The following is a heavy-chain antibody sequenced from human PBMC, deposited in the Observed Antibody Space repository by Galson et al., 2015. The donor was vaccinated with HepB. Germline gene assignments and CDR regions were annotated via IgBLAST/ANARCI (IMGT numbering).Heavy chain of an antibody. CDR1: GFTFSSYA. CDR3: AREFHY. J-gene: IGHJ4*02. Sequence: SLRLSCAASGFTFSSYAMHWVRQAPGKGLEWVAVISYDGSNKYYADSVKGRFTISRDNSKNTLYLQMNSLRAEDTAVYYCAREFHYWGQGTLVTVSS. CDR2: ISYDGSNK. V-gene: IGHV3-30*04.